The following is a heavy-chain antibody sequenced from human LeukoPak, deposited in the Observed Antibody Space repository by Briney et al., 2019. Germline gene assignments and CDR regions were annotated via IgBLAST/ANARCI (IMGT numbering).Heavy chain of an antibody. CDR2: INYSGNR. CDR3: ARGYDY. Sequence: PSETLSLTCSASGGSISGSHYYWAWIRQPPGKGLEWIAIINYSGNRYYNPSLRSRATISVDTSTNQFSLNLNSVTAEETAVYYCARGYDYWGQGTLVTVSS. J-gene: IGHJ4*02. V-gene: IGHV4-39*01. CDR1: GGSISGSHYY. D-gene: IGHD3-22*01.